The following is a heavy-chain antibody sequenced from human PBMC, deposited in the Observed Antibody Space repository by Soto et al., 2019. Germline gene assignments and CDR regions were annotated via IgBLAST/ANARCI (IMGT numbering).Heavy chain of an antibody. CDR3: ARVLVGATWDY. D-gene: IGHD1-26*01. CDR1: GGSVSSGSYY. CDR2: IYYSGST. V-gene: IGHV4-61*01. Sequence: QVQLQESGPGLVKPSETLSLTCTVSGGSVSSGSYYWSWILQPPGKGREWIGYIYYSGSTNYNPSLKSRVTISVDTSKNQFSLKMCSVTAAETAVCYCARVLVGATWDYWGQGTLVTVSS. J-gene: IGHJ4*02.